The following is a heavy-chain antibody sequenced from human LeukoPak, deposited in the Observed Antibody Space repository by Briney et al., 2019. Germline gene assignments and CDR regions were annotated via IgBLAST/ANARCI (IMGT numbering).Heavy chain of an antibody. CDR2: FKTSYNQV. Sequence: GGSLRLSCVASGFTFSDYAMNWVRQAPGKGLEWVSTFKTSYNQVYYAESVRGRFTVSTDNSKNTAYLQMNSLRVEDTALYYCARSVPDYTRFDFWGQGALVTASS. CDR1: GFTFSDYA. CDR3: ARSVPDYTRFDF. V-gene: IGHV3-23*05. J-gene: IGHJ4*02. D-gene: IGHD4-11*01.